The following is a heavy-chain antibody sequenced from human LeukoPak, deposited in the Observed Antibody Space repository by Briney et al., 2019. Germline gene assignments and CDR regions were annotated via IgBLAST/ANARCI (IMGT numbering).Heavy chain of an antibody. J-gene: IGHJ4*02. Sequence: RASVKVSCKASGYTFTSYYMHWVRQAPGQGLDWIGILNPAGGSTTYAQKFQGRVTMTRDTSTTTVYMELSSLRSEDTAVYYCARVTNYYFDYWGQGTLVTVSS. D-gene: IGHD1-1*01. V-gene: IGHV1-46*01. CDR3: ARVTNYYFDY. CDR2: LNPAGGST. CDR1: GYTFTSYY.